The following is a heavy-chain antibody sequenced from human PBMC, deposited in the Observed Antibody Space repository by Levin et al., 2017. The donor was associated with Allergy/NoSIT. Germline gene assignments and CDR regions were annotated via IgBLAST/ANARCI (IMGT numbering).Heavy chain of an antibody. J-gene: IGHJ4*02. CDR1: GFTFSSYG. D-gene: IGHD6-13*01. CDR2: IWYDGSNK. Sequence: GGSLRLSCAASGFTFSSYGMHWVRQAPGKGLEWVAVIWYDGSNKYYADSVKGRFTISRDNSKNTLYLQMNSLRAEDTAVYYCARMGHAVAGSAGLDYWGQGTLVTVSS. CDR3: ARMGHAVAGSAGLDY. V-gene: IGHV3-33*01.